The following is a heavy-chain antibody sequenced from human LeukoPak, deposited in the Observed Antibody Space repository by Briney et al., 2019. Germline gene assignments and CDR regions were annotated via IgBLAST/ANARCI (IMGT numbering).Heavy chain of an antibody. V-gene: IGHV4-4*02. J-gene: IGHJ5*02. CDR3: ARVIGYYGSGSYLWFDP. D-gene: IGHD3-10*01. Sequence: ASETLSLTCAVSGGSISSSNWWSWVRQPPGKELEWIGEIYHSGSTNYNPSLKSRVTISVDKSKNQFSLKLSSVTAADTAVYYCARVIGYYGSGSYLWFDPWGQGTLVTVSS. CDR1: GGSISSSNW. CDR2: IYHSGST.